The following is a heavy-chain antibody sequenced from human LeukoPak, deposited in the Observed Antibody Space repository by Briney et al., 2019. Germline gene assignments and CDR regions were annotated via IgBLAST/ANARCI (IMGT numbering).Heavy chain of an antibody. CDR2: INPNSGGT. V-gene: IGHV1-2*02. Sequence: ASVKVSCKASGYTFTGYYMHWVRQAPGQGLEWMGWINPNSGGTNYAQKFQGRVTMTRDTSISTAYMELSRLRSDDTAVYYCARDSRKEAWLPNNWIDPWGQGTLVTVSS. CDR1: GYTFTGYY. CDR3: ARDSRKEAWLPNNWIDP. J-gene: IGHJ5*02. D-gene: IGHD3-22*01.